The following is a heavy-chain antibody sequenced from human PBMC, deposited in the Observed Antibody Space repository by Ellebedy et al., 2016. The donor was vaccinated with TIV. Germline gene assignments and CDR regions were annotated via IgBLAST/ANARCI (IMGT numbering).Heavy chain of an antibody. J-gene: IGHJ4*02. CDR3: ASAARGSGAYESF. V-gene: IGHV3-43*01. CDR2: FTWAGGST. D-gene: IGHD5-12*01. Sequence: GESLKISCAASRFTFDEYTMYWVRQAPGKGLEWVSLFTWAGGSTHYAAFVKGRFTISRDNSKNSLYLQMNSLRADDTALYYCASAARGSGAYESFWGQGTLVTVSS. CDR1: RFTFDEYT.